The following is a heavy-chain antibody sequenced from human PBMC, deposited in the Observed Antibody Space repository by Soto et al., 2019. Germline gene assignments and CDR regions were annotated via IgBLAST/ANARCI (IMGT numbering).Heavy chain of an antibody. CDR1: GYTFINYY. D-gene: IGHD2-8*02. CDR2: INPTGGST. V-gene: IGHV1-46*01. Sequence: QVQLVQSGAEVKKPGASVKVSCKASGYTFINYYIRWVRQAPGHGLEWMAIINPTGGSTNYAQKFQGRLTLTMDTSTTTVYMELSSLTSEDTAIYYCARHLAAGDVWGKGTLVTVSS. CDR3: ARHLAAGDV. J-gene: IGHJ4*02.